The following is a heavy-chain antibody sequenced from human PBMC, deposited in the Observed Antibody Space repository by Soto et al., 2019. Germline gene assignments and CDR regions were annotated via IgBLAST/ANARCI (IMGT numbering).Heavy chain of an antibody. CDR1: GGSFSGYY. V-gene: IGHV4-34*01. CDR3: ARWIPDIVVVPAAMSTNWFDP. D-gene: IGHD2-2*01. J-gene: IGHJ5*02. CDR2: INHSGST. Sequence: SETLSLTCAVYGGSFSGYYWSWIRQPPGKGLEWIGEINHSGSTNYNPSLKSRVTISVDTSKNQFSLKLSSVTAAGTAVYYCARWIPDIVVVPAAMSTNWFDPWGQGTLVTVSS.